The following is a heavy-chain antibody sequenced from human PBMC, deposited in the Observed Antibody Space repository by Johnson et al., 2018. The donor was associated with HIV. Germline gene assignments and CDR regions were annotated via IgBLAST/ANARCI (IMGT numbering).Heavy chain of an antibody. J-gene: IGHJ3*02. CDR2: IGSVGDR. CDR3: ASIDAFDI. V-gene: IGHV3-9*01. CDR1: GFTFDDYA. Sequence: LVESGGGLVQPGRSLRLSCVVSGFTFDDYAMHWVRQVPGEGLEWVSGIGSVGDRYYPGSVKGRFTISRDNSKNTLYLQMNSLRAEDTAVYYCASIDAFDIWGQGTMVTVSS.